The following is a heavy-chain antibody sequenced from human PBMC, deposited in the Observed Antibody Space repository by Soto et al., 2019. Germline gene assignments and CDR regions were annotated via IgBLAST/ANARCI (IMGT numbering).Heavy chain of an antibody. CDR2: ISSNGGST. V-gene: IGHV3-64D*06. D-gene: IGHD6-19*01. CDR3: VKGGYISGPTRGFDI. Sequence: PGGSLRLSCSASGFIFSSYAIHWVRRAPGKGLEYVSVISSNGGSTYYADSVKGRFTISRDNSKNTLYLQMSRLRPEDTAVYYCVKGGYISGPTRGFDIWGQGTMVTVSS. CDR1: GFIFSSYA. J-gene: IGHJ3*02.